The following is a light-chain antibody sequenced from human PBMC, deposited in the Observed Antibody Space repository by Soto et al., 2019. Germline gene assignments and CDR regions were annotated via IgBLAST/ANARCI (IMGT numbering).Light chain of an antibody. CDR3: QHYGGMWA. V-gene: IGKV1-5*01. CDR2: DAS. CDR1: QSISNR. J-gene: IGKJ1*01. Sequence: IHLTQSPSSLSASVGDRVTITCRASQSISNRLAWYQQKPGKAPKVVIYDASSLESGVPSRFSGSGSGTEFILTINSLQPDDFATYCCQHYGGMWAFGQGTKVDIK.